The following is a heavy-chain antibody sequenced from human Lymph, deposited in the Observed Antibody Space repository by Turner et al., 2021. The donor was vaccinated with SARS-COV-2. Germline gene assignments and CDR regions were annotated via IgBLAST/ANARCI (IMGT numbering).Heavy chain of an antibody. CDR3: ARIAEPGMGGGVFYYYYGMDV. D-gene: IGHD6-13*01. Sequence: QVQLVQSGAEVKKPGSSVKVSCKASGGTFSSYAISGVRQAPGQGLEWMGGVSPIMGIAKYEKRFQGRVTITADKSTRTAELELSSRRSEETAVYYCARIAEPGMGGGVFYYYYGMDVWGQGTTVTVSS. J-gene: IGHJ6*02. V-gene: IGHV1-69*10. CDR1: GGTFSSYA. CDR2: VSPIMGIA.